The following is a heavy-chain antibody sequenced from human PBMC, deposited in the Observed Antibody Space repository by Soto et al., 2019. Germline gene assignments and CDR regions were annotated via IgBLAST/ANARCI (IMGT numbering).Heavy chain of an antibody. V-gene: IGHV4-34*01. CDR2: INHSGVT. CDR1: GGSFSGYY. CDR3: ARGRGYSYGLDP. Sequence: PSETLSLTCAVYGGSFSGYYWSWIRQPPGKGLEWIGEINHSGVTNYNPSLKSRITISVDTYKNQFSLKLSSVTAADTAVYYCARGRGYSYGLDPWGQGSLVTVSS. D-gene: IGHD5-18*01. J-gene: IGHJ5*02.